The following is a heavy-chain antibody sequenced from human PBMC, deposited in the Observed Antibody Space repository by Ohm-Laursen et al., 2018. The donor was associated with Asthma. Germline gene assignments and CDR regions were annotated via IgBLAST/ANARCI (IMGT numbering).Heavy chain of an antibody. V-gene: IGHV4-59*07. J-gene: IGHJ6*02. CDR3: ARGVGRDSSGWYYYYYYGMDV. CDR2: IYYSGST. D-gene: IGHD6-19*01. Sequence: SDTLSLTCTVSGGSISSYYWSWIRQPPGKGLEWIGYIYYSGSTNYNPSLKSRVTISVDTSKNQFSLKLSSVTAADTAVYYCARGVGRDSSGWYYYYYYGMDVWGQGTTVTVSS. CDR1: GGSISSYY.